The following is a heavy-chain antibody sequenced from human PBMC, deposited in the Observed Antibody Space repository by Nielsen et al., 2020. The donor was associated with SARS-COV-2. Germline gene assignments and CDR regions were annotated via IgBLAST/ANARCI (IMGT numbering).Heavy chain of an antibody. V-gene: IGHV1-8*01. J-gene: IGHJ4*02. CDR2: MNPNSGNT. Sequence: WVRQAPGQGLEWMGWMNPNSGNTGYAQKFQGRVTMTRNTSISTAYMELRSLRSDDTAVYYCARDENYDYVWGSYRYRIPFDYWGQGTLVTVSS. D-gene: IGHD3-16*02. CDR3: ARDENYDYVWGSYRYRIPFDY.